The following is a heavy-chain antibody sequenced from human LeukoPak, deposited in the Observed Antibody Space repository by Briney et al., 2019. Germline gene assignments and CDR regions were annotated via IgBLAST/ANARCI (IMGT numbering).Heavy chain of an antibody. D-gene: IGHD5-18*01. Sequence: GGSLRLSCTASGFTFGDYALSWVRQAPGKGLEWVSSISSSTSYIYYADSVKGRFTISRDNAKNSLYLQMNSLRAEDTAVYYCAIPDTAMVTGAFDIWGQGTMVTVSS. J-gene: IGHJ3*02. V-gene: IGHV3-21*01. CDR1: GFTFGDYA. CDR2: ISSSTSYI. CDR3: AIPDTAMVTGAFDI.